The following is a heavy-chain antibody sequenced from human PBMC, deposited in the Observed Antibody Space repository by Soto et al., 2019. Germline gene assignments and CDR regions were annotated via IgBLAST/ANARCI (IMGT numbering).Heavy chain of an antibody. CDR1: GYTFTSYD. J-gene: IGHJ6*02. CDR2: MNPNSGNT. D-gene: IGHD6-25*01. Sequence: ASVKVSCKASGYTFTSYDINWVRQATGQGLEWMGWMNPNSGNTGYAQKFQGRVTMTRNTSISTAYMELSSLRSEDTAVYYCARRGRLHYYYGMDVWGQGTTVTVS. CDR3: ARRGRLHYYYGMDV. V-gene: IGHV1-8*01.